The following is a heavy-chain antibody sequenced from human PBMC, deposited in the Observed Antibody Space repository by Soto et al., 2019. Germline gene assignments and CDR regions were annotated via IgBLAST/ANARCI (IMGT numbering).Heavy chain of an antibody. CDR1: GFTVSSNY. J-gene: IGHJ3*02. Sequence: QSGGSLRLSCAASGFTVSSNYMSWVRQAPGKGLEWVSVIYSGGSTYYADSVKGRFTISRDNSKNTLYPQMNSLRAEDTAVYYCARDLLRWNAFDIWGQGTMVTVSS. D-gene: IGHD2-15*01. V-gene: IGHV3-66*01. CDR3: ARDLLRWNAFDI. CDR2: IYSGGST.